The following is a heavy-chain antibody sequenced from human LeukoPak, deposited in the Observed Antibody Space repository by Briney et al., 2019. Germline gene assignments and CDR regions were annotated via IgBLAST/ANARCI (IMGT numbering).Heavy chain of an antibody. CDR1: GGSISSYY. Sequence: SETLSLTCTVSGGSISSYYWSWIRQPPGKGLEWIGYIYYSGSTNYNPSLKSRVTISVDTSKNQFSLKLSSVTAADTAVYYCARYYGSGSYSRMDVWGQGTTVTVSS. CDR3: ARYYGSGSYSRMDV. D-gene: IGHD3-10*01. J-gene: IGHJ6*02. V-gene: IGHV4-59*08. CDR2: IYYSGST.